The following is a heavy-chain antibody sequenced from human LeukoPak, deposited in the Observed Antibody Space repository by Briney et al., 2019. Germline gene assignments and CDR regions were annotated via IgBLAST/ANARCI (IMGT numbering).Heavy chain of an antibody. J-gene: IGHJ4*02. Sequence: GGSLRLSCAASGFTFDDYGMAWVRQAPGKGLEWVSGFNWSGGSTGFADSVKGRFTISRDNAKNSLYLQMNSLRAEDTALYYCARMRTIVGATGHLDYWGQGTLVTVSS. CDR1: GFTFDDYG. D-gene: IGHD1-26*01. V-gene: IGHV3-20*04. CDR3: ARMRTIVGATGHLDY. CDR2: FNWSGGST.